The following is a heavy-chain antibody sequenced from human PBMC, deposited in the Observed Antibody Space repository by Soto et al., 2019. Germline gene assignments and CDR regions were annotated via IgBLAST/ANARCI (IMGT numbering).Heavy chain of an antibody. V-gene: IGHV1-2*02. CDR1: GYTFTAYY. J-gene: IGHJ5*02. D-gene: IGHD2-15*01. CDR3: ARGGLVVANWFDP. CDR2: INPNSGVT. Sequence: ASEVSCKASGYTFTAYYMHWVRQAPGQGLEWMGWINPNSGVTNYAQKFQGRVTMTRDTSISTVYMDLSSLISDDTAVYFCARGGLVVANWFDPWGQGTLVTVSS.